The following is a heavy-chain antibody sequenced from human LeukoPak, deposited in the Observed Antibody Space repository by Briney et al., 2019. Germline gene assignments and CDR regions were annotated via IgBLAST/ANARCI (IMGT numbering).Heavy chain of an antibody. CDR1: GFTFSNYA. D-gene: IGHD3-9*01. CDR2: ISGSGGTT. CDR3: AKGLINDWSALDS. Sequence: GSLRLSCSASGFTFSNYAMTWVRQAPGKGLDWVSAISGSGGTTYHADSVKGRFTISRDNSKNTLHLQMNSLRAEDTALYYCAKGLINDWSALDSWGQGTLVTVSS. J-gene: IGHJ4*02. V-gene: IGHV3-23*01.